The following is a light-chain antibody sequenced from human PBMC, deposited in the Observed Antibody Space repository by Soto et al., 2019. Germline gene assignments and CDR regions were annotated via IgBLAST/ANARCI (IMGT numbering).Light chain of an antibody. CDR1: QSISSW. V-gene: IGKV1-5*03. J-gene: IGKJ2*01. CDR2: KAS. Sequence: DIQMTQSPSTLSASVGDRVTITCRASQSISSWLAWYQQKPGKAPKLLIYKASSLESGVPSRFSGSGSGTEFTLTISSLQPDDFATYFCQQYNSYPGTFGQGTKLEIK. CDR3: QQYNSYPGT.